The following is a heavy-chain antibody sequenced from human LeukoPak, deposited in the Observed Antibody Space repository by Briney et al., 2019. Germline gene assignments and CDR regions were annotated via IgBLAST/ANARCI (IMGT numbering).Heavy chain of an antibody. V-gene: IGHV3-21*01. CDR3: ARVDLMELPHYYYYMDV. J-gene: IGHJ6*03. CDR2: ISSSSSYI. Sequence: GGSLRLSCAASGFTFSSYSMNWVRQAPGKGLEWVSSISSSSSYIYYADSVKGRFTISRDNAKNSLYLQMNSLRAEDTAVYYCARVDLMELPHYYYYMDVWGKGTTVTVSS. CDR1: GFTFSSYS. D-gene: IGHD1-7*01.